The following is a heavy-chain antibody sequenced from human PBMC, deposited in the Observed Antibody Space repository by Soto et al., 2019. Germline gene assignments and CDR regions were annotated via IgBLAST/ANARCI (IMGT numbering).Heavy chain of an antibody. CDR3: ARERAFGESSPGYYYYGMDV. Sequence: QVQLQESGPGLVKPSGTLSLTCAVSGGSISSSNWWSWVRQTPGKGLEWIGEIYHSGSTNYNPSLKCRVTISVDKSKNQFSLKLSSVSAADTAVYYCARERAFGESSPGYYYYGMDVWGQGTTVTVSS. CDR2: IYHSGST. J-gene: IGHJ6*02. CDR1: GGSISSSNW. V-gene: IGHV4-4*02. D-gene: IGHD3-10*01.